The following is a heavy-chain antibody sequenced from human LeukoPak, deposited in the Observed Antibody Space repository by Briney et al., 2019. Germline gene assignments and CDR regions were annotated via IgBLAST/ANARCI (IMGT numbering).Heavy chain of an antibody. Sequence: PSETLSLTCTVSGGSISSYYWSWIRQPPGKGLEWIGYIYYSGSTNYNPSLKSRVTISVDTSKNQFSLKPSSVTAADTAVYYCARGFHNDYYYYGMDVWGQGTTVTVSS. V-gene: IGHV4-59*12. CDR1: GGSISSYY. CDR3: ARGFHNDYYYYGMDV. D-gene: IGHD1-1*01. CDR2: IYYSGST. J-gene: IGHJ6*02.